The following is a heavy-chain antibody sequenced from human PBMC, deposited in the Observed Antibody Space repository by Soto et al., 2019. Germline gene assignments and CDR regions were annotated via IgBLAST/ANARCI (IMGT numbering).Heavy chain of an antibody. CDR2: ISWDGKTS. D-gene: IGHD3-16*01. CDR3: AKPVRGIAGANYDS. Sequence: GGSLRLSCAASGFTFDDYAMHWVRQAPGKGLEWVSVISWDGKTSYCAASVRGRFTISRDNSKNFLYLYMIGLRPEDTALYYCAKPVRGIAGANYDSWGQGALVTVSS. V-gene: IGHV3-43*01. J-gene: IGHJ5*02. CDR1: GFTFDDYA.